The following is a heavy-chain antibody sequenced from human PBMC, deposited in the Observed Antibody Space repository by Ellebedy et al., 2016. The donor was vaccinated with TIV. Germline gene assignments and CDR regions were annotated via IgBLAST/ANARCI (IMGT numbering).Heavy chain of an antibody. CDR1: GYIFSKYT. D-gene: IGHD2-8*01. J-gene: IGHJ4*02. Sequence: AASVKVSCKASGYIFSKYTLHWVRQAPGQGLEWMGIINPRGGGTGYAQKFQGRVTMTRDTSASKVYMELSSLRSEDTAVYYCAREGGVYYFDYWGQGTLVTVSS. CDR2: INPRGGGT. V-gene: IGHV1-46*01. CDR3: AREGGVYYFDY.